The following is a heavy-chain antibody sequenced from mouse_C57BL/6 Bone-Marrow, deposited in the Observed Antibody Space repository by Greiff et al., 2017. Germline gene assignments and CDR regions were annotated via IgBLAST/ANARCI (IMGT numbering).Heavy chain of an antibody. J-gene: IGHJ4*01. V-gene: IGHV5-4*01. Sequence: EVQRVESGGGLVKPGGSLKLSCAASGFTFSSYAMSWVRQTPEKRLEWVATISDGGSYTYYPDNVKGRFTISRDNANNNLYLQMSHLKSEDTALYDCARGGSTTVVATEAMDYWGQGTSVTVSS. CDR3: ARGGSTTVVATEAMDY. CDR2: ISDGGSYT. D-gene: IGHD1-1*01. CDR1: GFTFSSYA.